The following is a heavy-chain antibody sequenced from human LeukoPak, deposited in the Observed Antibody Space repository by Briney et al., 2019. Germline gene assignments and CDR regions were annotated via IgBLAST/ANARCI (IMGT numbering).Heavy chain of an antibody. Sequence: SQTLSLTCGVSGGSMSNGGQSWSWIRQPPGKGLEWIGDIYHSGSTYYNPSLKSRVTISVDRSKNQFSLNLSSVTAADTAVYYCASRKGGYSGYYYSGMDVWGQGTTVTVSS. CDR2: IYHSGST. CDR1: GGSMSNGGQS. CDR3: ASRKGGYSGYYYSGMDV. J-gene: IGHJ6*02. V-gene: IGHV4-30-2*01. D-gene: IGHD5-12*01.